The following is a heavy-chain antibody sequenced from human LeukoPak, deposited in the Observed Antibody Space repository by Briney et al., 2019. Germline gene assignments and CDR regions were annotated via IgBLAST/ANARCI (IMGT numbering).Heavy chain of an antibody. V-gene: IGHV3-48*03. CDR1: GFTFSNFE. CDR3: VSDAFDI. Sequence: GGSLRLSCAASGFTFSNFEMTWVRQAPEKGLELVSYISSSGSAIYYGDSVKGRFTISRDNAKNSLYLEMNNLRAEGTAVYYCVSDAFDIWGQGTMVTVSS. J-gene: IGHJ3*02. CDR2: ISSSGSAI.